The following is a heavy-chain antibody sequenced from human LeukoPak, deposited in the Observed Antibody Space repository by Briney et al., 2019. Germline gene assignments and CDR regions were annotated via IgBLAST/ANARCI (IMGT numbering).Heavy chain of an antibody. CDR1: GFTFSSYA. J-gene: IGHJ4*02. CDR3: ARVARHYYDSSGYYLD. CDR2: ISSNGGST. V-gene: IGHV3-64*01. Sequence: PGGSLRLSCAASGFTFSSYAMHWVRQAPGKGLEYVSAISSNGGSTYYANSVKGRFTISRDNSKNTLYLQMGSLRAEDMAVYYCARVARHYYDSSGYYLDWGQGTLVTVSS. D-gene: IGHD3-22*01.